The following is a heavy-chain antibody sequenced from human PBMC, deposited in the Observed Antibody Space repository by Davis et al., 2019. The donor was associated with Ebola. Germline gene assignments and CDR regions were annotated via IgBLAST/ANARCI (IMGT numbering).Heavy chain of an antibody. Sequence: NFQGRVTITADESTSTAYMELNSLRSEDTAVYYCARGGFGEHWGQGTLVTVSS. CDR3: ARGGFGEH. V-gene: IGHV1-69*01. D-gene: IGHD3-10*01. J-gene: IGHJ4*02.